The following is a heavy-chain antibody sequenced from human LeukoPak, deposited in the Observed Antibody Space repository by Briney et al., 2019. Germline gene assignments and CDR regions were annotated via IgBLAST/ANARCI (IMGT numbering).Heavy chain of an antibody. J-gene: IGHJ5*02. V-gene: IGHV1-46*01. D-gene: IGHD1-26*01. Sequence: ASVKVSCKASGYTFTSYYMHWVRQAPGQGLERMGIINPSGGSTSYAQKFQGRVTMTRDTSTSTVYMELSSPRSEDTAVYYCARDPRRKWELLVPGPGWFDPWGQGTLVTVSS. CDR1: GYTFTSYY. CDR3: ARDPRRKWELLVPGPGWFDP. CDR2: INPSGGST.